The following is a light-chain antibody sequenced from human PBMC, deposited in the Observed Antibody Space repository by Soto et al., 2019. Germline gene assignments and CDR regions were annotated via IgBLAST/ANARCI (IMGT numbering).Light chain of an antibody. CDR2: EVS. CDR3: CSYAGSSTYV. Sequence: QSALTQPASVSGSPGQSITISCTGTSSDVGSYNLVSWYQQHPGKAPKLMIYEVSKRPSGVSNRFSGSKSGNTASLTISGLQAEDEADYYCCSYAGSSTYVFGTGTKLPVL. V-gene: IGLV2-23*02. CDR1: SSDVGSYNL. J-gene: IGLJ1*01.